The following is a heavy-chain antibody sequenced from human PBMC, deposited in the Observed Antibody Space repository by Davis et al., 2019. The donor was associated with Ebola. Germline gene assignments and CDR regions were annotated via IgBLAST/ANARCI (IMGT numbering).Heavy chain of an antibody. CDR3: ARLDDSSGIDY. V-gene: IGHV4-61*01. Sequence: SETLSLTCTVSGGSVSSGSYYWSWIRQPPGKGLEWIGYIYYSGSTNYNPSLKSRVTISVDTSKNQFSLKLSSVTAADTAVYYCARLDDSSGIDYWGQGTLVTVSS. D-gene: IGHD3-22*01. J-gene: IGHJ4*02. CDR2: IYYSGST. CDR1: GGSVSSGSYY.